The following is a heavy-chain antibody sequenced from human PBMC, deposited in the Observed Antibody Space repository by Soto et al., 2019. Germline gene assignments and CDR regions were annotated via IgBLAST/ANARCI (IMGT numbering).Heavy chain of an antibody. Sequence: EVQLVESGGGLVQPGGSLRLSCAASGFTFSDHYMDWVRQAPGKGLEWVGRSRNKANAYTTEYAASVKGRFTVSRDESKNSLYLQMNSLRTEDTAMYYCARDSRAVAGFDSWGQGTLVTVSS. CDR1: GFTFSDHY. V-gene: IGHV3-72*01. CDR2: SRNKANAYTT. D-gene: IGHD6-19*01. CDR3: ARDSRAVAGFDS. J-gene: IGHJ4*02.